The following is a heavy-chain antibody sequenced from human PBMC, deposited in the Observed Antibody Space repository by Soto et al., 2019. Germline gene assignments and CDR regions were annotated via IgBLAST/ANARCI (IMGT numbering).Heavy chain of an antibody. D-gene: IGHD1-26*01. CDR1: GFTFSSYA. J-gene: IGHJ4*02. CDR3: ARSAGGSYPQYDY. Sequence: QVPLVESGGGVVQPGRSLRLSCAASGFTFSSYAMHWVRQAPGTGLEWVAIISYDGRDKNYPDSVKGRFTISRDNSKNTLYLQMNSLRAEDTAVYYCARSAGGSYPQYDYWGQGTLVTVSS. V-gene: IGHV3-30*04. CDR2: ISYDGRDK.